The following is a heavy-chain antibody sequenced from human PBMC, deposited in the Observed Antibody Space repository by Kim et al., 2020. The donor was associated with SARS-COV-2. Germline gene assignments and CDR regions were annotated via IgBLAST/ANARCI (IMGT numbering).Heavy chain of an antibody. D-gene: IGHD1-20*01. Sequence: ASVKVSCKASGYIFTSYTIQWVRQTPGQRIEWVGWIIVASGSTVYSENFQGRVTFTRDTTANTAHMHLNSLTSEDTAVYYCATALRYTDEFDYWGQGTLLTVSS. CDR2: IIVASGST. CDR1: GYIFTSYT. J-gene: IGHJ4*02. CDR3: ATALRYTDEFDY. V-gene: IGHV1-3*01.